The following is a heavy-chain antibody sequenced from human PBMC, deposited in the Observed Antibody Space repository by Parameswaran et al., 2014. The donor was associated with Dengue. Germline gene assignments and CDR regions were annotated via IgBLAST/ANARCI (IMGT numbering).Heavy chain of an antibody. V-gene: IGHV4-39*01. J-gene: IGHJ5*02. Sequence: WIRQPQGRGWSGLEVSILSGDTYYSPSLKSRVTISVDTSKNQFSLKLISVTAGDTAVYYCARQWTNWFDAWGQGILVTVSS. D-gene: IGHD3/OR15-3a*01. CDR3: ARQWTNWFDA. CDR2: SILSGDT.